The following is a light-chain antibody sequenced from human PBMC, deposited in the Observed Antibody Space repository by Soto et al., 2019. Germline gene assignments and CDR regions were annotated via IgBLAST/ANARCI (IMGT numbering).Light chain of an antibody. V-gene: IGLV2-14*03. J-gene: IGLJ1*01. CDR3: NSYTSSSTHV. Sequence: QSVLTQAASVSGFPGQSITISCTGTSSDVGGYNYVSWYQQHPGKAPKLIISDVSNRPSGVSNRFSGSKSGNTASLTISGLQAEDEADYYCNSYTSSSTHVFGTGTKVTVL. CDR2: DVS. CDR1: SSDVGGYNY.